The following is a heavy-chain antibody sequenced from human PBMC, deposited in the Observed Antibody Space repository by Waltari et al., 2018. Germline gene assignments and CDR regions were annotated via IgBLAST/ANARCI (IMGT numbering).Heavy chain of an antibody. D-gene: IGHD3-22*01. CDR1: GYTFSNYG. Sequence: QVQLMQSGVEVKKPGASVKVSCEASGYTFSNYGISWVRQAPGEGFEWKGWISGYNGNTNYVQKFQGRLTMTIDTSTSAAYMELRSLTSDDTAVYYCARDLSLAPTTLTVVPPPFDYWGPGTLVTVSS. J-gene: IGHJ4*02. V-gene: IGHV1-18*01. CDR3: ARDLSLAPTTLTVVPPPFDY. CDR2: ISGYNGNT.